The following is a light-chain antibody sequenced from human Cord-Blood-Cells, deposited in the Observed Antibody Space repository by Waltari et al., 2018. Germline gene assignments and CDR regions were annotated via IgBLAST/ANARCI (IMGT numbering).Light chain of an antibody. V-gene: IGLV2-14*01. CDR1: SSDVGGYNY. CDR2: DVS. J-gene: IGLJ1*01. CDR3: SSYTSSSTLP. Sequence: QSALTQPASVSGSPGQSITISCTGTSSDVGGYNYVSWYQQHPGNAPKLMIYDVSNRPSGVSNRFSGSKSGNTASLTISGLQAEDEADYYCSSYTSSSTLPFGTGTKVTVL.